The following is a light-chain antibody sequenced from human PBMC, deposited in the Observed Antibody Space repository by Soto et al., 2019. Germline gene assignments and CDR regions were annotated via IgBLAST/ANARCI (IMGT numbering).Light chain of an antibody. Sequence: AIQMTQSPSSLSASVGDRVTITCRASQDIRSDLGWYQQKPGKAPKLLIYSASSLQSGVPSRFTGTASGTDFTLTISSLQPEDFATYYCLQDFNYPRTFGQGTKVDIK. CDR2: SAS. V-gene: IGKV1-6*01. J-gene: IGKJ1*01. CDR1: QDIRSD. CDR3: LQDFNYPRT.